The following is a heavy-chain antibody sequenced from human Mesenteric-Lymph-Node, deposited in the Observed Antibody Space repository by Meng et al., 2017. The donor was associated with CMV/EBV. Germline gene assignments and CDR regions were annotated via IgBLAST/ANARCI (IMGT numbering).Heavy chain of an antibody. V-gene: IGHV3-7*01. J-gene: IGHJ4*02. CDR1: GFSFSTYW. CDR3: AKVDPPFDY. Sequence: GESLKISCVVSGFSFSTYWMTWVRQAPGKGLEWVANIKQDGSEKYYVDSVRGRFTISRDNSKNTLYLQMNSLRAEDTAVYYCAKVDPPFDYWGQGTLVTVSS. CDR2: IKQDGSEK.